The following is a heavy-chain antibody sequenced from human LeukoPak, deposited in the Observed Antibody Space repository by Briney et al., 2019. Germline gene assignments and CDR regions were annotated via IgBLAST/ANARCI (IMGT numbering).Heavy chain of an antibody. CDR2: IYSSGST. Sequence: NPSETLSLTCTVSGGSINSYYWSWIRQPAGKGLEWIWRIYSSGSTNYNPSLKSRVSMSVDTSKNQFSLKLTSVTAADTAVYYCARGGKATVVTMWGQGILVTVSS. V-gene: IGHV4-4*07. D-gene: IGHD4-23*01. CDR3: ARGGKATVVTM. J-gene: IGHJ4*02. CDR1: GGSINSYY.